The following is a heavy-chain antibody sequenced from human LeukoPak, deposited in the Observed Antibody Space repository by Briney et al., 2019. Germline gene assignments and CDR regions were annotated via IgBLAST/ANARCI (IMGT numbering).Heavy chain of an antibody. J-gene: IGHJ4*02. D-gene: IGHD3-10*01. Sequence: SETLPLTCTVSGGSISSGGYYWSWIRQHPGKGLEWIGYIYYSGSTYYNPPLKSRVTISVDTSKNQFSLKLSSVTAADTAVYYCARVGYYYGSGSYYDGVYYFDYWGQGTLVTVSS. CDR3: ARVGYYYGSGSYYDGVYYFDY. CDR2: IYYSGST. CDR1: GGSISSGGYY. V-gene: IGHV4-31*03.